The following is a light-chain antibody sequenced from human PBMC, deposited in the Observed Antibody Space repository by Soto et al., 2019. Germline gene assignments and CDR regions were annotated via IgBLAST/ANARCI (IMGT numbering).Light chain of an antibody. CDR2: SAS. CDR3: QQSFSAPRT. J-gene: IGKJ2*01. V-gene: IGKV1-39*01. Sequence: DIQMCQSPSSLSASVGDSVTITCRASETIIDYLNWYQQQPGEAPKLLIFSASSLHSGVPSRFRGSGSGTHFTLTISSLQPEDFATYFCQQSFSAPRTFGQGTKLQAK. CDR1: ETIIDY.